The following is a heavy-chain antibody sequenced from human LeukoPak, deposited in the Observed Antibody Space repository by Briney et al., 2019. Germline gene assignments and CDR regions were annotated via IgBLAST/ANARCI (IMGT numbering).Heavy chain of an antibody. CDR2: INPSGGST. CDR1: GYTFTSYY. Sequence: ASVKVSCKASGYTFTSYYMHWVRQAPGQGLEWMGIINPSGGSTSYAQKFQGRVTMTRDMSTSTVYMELSSLRSEDTAVYYCARSLPGKDTVAGSFDYWGQGTLVTVSS. V-gene: IGHV1-46*01. CDR3: ARSLPGKDTVAGSFDY. J-gene: IGHJ4*02. D-gene: IGHD6-19*01.